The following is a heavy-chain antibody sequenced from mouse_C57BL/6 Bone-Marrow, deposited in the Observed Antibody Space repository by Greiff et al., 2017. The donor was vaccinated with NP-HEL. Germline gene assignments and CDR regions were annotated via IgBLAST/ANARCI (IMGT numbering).Heavy chain of an antibody. CDR1: GYTFTSYG. V-gene: IGHV1-81*01. Sequence: VKLQESGAELARPGASVKLSCKASGYTFTSYGISWVKQRTGQGLEWIGEIYPRSGNTYYIEKFKGKATLTADKSSSTAYMELRSLTSEDSAVYFCAREITHYLDFDYWGQGTTLTVSS. D-gene: IGHD1-2*01. CDR2: IYPRSGNT. J-gene: IGHJ2*01. CDR3: AREITHYLDFDY.